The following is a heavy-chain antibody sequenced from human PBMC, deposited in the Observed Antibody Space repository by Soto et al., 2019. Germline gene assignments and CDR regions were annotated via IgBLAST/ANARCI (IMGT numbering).Heavy chain of an antibody. CDR1: GFTFSSYS. D-gene: IGHD3-10*01. CDR2: ISSSSSTI. Sequence: GGSLRLSCAASGFTFSSYSMNWVRQAPGKGLEWVSYISSSSSTIYYADSVKGRFTISRDNAKNSLYLQMNSLRDEDTAVYYCARDNYYGSGDYYSGMVLWYQGTTATVSS. J-gene: IGHJ6*02. V-gene: IGHV3-48*02. CDR3: ARDNYYGSGDYYSGMVL.